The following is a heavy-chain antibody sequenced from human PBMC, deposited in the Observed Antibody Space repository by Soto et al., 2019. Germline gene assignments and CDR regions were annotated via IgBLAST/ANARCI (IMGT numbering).Heavy chain of an antibody. CDR1: GGSISSYY. Sequence: SETLSLTCTVSGGSISSYYWSWIRQPPGKGLEWIGYIYYSGSTNYNPSLKSRVTISVDTSKNQFSLKLSSVTAADTAVYYCARSGLPCSGGSCYSEEYYFDYWGQGTLVTVSS. J-gene: IGHJ4*02. CDR3: ARSGLPCSGGSCYSEEYYFDY. CDR2: IYYSGST. V-gene: IGHV4-59*01. D-gene: IGHD2-15*01.